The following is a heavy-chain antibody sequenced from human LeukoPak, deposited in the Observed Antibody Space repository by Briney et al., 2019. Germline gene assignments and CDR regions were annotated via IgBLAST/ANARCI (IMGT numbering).Heavy chain of an antibody. CDR2: IYYSGST. CDR3: ATIHYYDISGYYDY. D-gene: IGHD3-22*01. Sequence: SETPSLTCTVSDGSISSVGYYWGWIRQPPGKGLEWIGSIYYSGSTYYNPSLKSRVTISVDTSKNQFSLKLTSVTAADTAVYYCATIHYYDISGYYDYWGQGTLVTVSS. V-gene: IGHV4-39*07. CDR1: DGSISSVGYY. J-gene: IGHJ4*02.